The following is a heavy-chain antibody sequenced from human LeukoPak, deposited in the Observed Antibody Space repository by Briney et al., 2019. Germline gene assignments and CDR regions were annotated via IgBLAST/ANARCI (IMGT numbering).Heavy chain of an antibody. J-gene: IGHJ6*03. CDR3: AKPPEQAYCSGGSCYPSYYYYYMDV. D-gene: IGHD2-15*01. Sequence: GGSLRLSCAASGFTFSSYAMSWVRQAPGKGLEWVSAISGSGGSTYYADSVKGRFTISRDNSKNTLYLQMNSLRAEDTAVYYCAKPPEQAYCSGGSCYPSYYYYYMDVWGKGTTVTVSS. CDR2: ISGSGGST. CDR1: GFTFSSYA. V-gene: IGHV3-23*01.